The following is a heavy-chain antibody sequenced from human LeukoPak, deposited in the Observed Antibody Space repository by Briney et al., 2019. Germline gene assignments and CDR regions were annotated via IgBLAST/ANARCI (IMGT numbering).Heavy chain of an antibody. V-gene: IGHV3-74*01. J-gene: IGHJ4*02. CDR3: ARVHYGDYVDY. Sequence: GGSLRLSCAPSGFTFSSYWMHWVRQAPGKGLVWVSRISSDGASTSYADSVKGRFTISRDNAKNTLYLQMNSLRAEDMAVYYCARVHYGDYVDYWGQGTLVTVSS. CDR1: GFTFSSYW. D-gene: IGHD4-17*01. CDR2: ISSDGAST.